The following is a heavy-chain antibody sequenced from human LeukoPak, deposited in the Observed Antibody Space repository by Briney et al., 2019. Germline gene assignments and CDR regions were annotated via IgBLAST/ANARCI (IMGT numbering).Heavy chain of an antibody. D-gene: IGHD3/OR15-3a*01. J-gene: IGHJ4*02. CDR2: ISSGSSTI. Sequence: TGGSLRLSCAASGFTFSDYSISWVRKAPGKGLEWVSYISSGSSTIYYTDSVKGRFTVSRDNAKNSLYLQMNSLRDEDTAVYYCVKSLGFGRGGFDHWGQGTLVTVSS. CDR1: GFTFSDYS. V-gene: IGHV3-48*02. CDR3: VKSLGFGRGGFDH.